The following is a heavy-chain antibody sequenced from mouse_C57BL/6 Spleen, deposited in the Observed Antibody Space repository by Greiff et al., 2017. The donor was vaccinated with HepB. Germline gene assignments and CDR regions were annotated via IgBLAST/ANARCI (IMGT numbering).Heavy chain of an antibody. CDR3: ARENDHGYAMDY. Sequence: EVQLQQSGPELVKPGASVKISCKASGYTFTDYYMNWVKQSHGKSLEWIGDINPNNGGTSYNQKFKGKATLTVDKSSSTAYMELRSLTSEDSAVYYCARENDHGYAMDYWGQGTSVTVSS. V-gene: IGHV1-26*01. CDR2: INPNNGGT. CDR1: GYTFTDYY. D-gene: IGHD2-4*01. J-gene: IGHJ4*01.